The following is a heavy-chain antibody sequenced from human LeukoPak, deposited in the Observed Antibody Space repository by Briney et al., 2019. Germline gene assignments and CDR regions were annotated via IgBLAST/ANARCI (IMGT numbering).Heavy chain of an antibody. Sequence: SETLSLTCTVSGGSISSYYRSWIRQPPGKGLVWLGYIYYTGSTNYSPPLKSRVTLSVDTSKNHFSLKLSSVTAADTAVYYCARTSLRWGVYWYLDLWGRGTLVTVSS. J-gene: IGHJ2*01. D-gene: IGHD4-23*01. CDR3: ARTSLRWGVYWYLDL. CDR2: IYYTGST. CDR1: GGSISSYY. V-gene: IGHV4-59*01.